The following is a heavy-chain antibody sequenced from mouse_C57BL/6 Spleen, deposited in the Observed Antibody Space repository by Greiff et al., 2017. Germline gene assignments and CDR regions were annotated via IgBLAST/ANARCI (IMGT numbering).Heavy chain of an antibody. V-gene: IGHV1-20*01. CDR3: AKDYDYDGFAY. CDR1: GYSFTGYF. CDR2: INPYNGDT. J-gene: IGHJ3*01. Sequence: EVKLVESGPELVKPGDSVKISCKASGYSFTGYFMNWVMQSHGKSLEWIGRINPYNGDTFYNQKSKGKATLTVDKSSSTAHMELRSLTSEDSAVYYCAKDYDYDGFAYWGQGTLVTVSA. D-gene: IGHD2-4*01.